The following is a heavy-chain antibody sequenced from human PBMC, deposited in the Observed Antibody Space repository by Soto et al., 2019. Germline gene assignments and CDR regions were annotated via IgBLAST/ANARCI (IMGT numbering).Heavy chain of an antibody. CDR1: GGSISSYY. J-gene: IGHJ4*02. Sequence: SSETLSLTCTVSGGSISSYYWSWIRQPPGKGLEWVGYIYYSGSTNYNPSLKSRVTISVDTSKNQFSLKLSSVTAADTSVYYCAREYYDYIWGSYIDYWGQGTLVTVSS. CDR2: IYYSGST. CDR3: AREYYDYIWGSYIDY. D-gene: IGHD3-16*01. V-gene: IGHV4-59*12.